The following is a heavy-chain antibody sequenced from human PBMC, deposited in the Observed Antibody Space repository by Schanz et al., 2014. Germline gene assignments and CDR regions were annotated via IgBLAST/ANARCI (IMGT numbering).Heavy chain of an antibody. J-gene: IGHJ4*02. D-gene: IGHD1-20*01. CDR1: GFTFSSYA. CDR3: AHNWNLDY. Sequence: EVQLLESGGGLVQPGGSLRLSCAASGFTFSSYAMTWVRQAPGMGLEWVSAISGRDGSTYYADSVRGRFTISRDNSKNTLYLQMTSLQDGDTAVYYCAHNWNLDYWGQGTLVTVSS. V-gene: IGHV3-23*01. CDR2: ISGRDGST.